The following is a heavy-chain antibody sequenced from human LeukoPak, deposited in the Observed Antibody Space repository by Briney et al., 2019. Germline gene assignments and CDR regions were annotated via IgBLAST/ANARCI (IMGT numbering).Heavy chain of an antibody. D-gene: IGHD6-13*01. J-gene: IGHJ6*03. CDR3: ASALAAAGTYYYYYMDV. V-gene: IGHV1-46*01. Sequence: ASVNVSCKASGYTFTSYYMHCVRQAPGQGREWMGIINPSGGSTIYAQKFQGRVTMPRDISTSTVYMELSSLRSEDTAVYYCASALAAAGTYYYYYMDVWGKGTTVTVSS. CDR2: INPSGGST. CDR1: GYTFTSYY.